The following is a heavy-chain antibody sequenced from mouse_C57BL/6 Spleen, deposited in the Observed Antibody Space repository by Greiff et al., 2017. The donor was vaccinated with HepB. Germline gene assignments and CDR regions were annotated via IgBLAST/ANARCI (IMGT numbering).Heavy chain of an antibody. D-gene: IGHD2-2*01. V-gene: IGHV1-50*01. CDR2: IDPSDSYT. CDR1: GYTFTSYW. Sequence: VQLQQSGAELVKPGASVKLSCKASGYTFTSYWMQWVKQRPGQGLEWIGEIDPSDSYTNYNQKFKGKATLTVDTSSSTAYLPLSSLTSEDSAVFYGASRVVTTARYFDVWGTGTTVTVSS. CDR3: ASRVVTTARYFDV. J-gene: IGHJ1*03.